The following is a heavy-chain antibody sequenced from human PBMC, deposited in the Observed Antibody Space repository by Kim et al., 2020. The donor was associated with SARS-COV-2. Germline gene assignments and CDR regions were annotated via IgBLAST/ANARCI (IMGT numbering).Heavy chain of an antibody. CDR2: T. Sequence: TYYNPSLKSRVTISKDTSKNPFSLELRSVIAADTAVYYCARGTSFYSTTIWGQGTLVTVSS. D-gene: IGHD2-15*01. V-gene: IGHV4-30-2*05. CDR3: ARGTSFYSTTI. J-gene: IGHJ4*02.